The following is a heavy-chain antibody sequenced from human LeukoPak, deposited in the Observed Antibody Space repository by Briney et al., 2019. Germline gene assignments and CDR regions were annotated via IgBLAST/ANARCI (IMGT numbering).Heavy chain of an antibody. CDR3: ARGPFRDSSSWYYFDY. J-gene: IGHJ4*02. CDR1: GDSITGYS. D-gene: IGHD6-13*01. V-gene: IGHV4-59*01. CDR2: VYYSGST. Sequence: PSETLSLTCSVSGDSITGYSWSWIRQTPGKGLEWIGYVYYSGSTNYNPSLKSRVTISVDTSKNQFSLNLRSVTAADTAVYYCARGPFRDSSSWYYFDYWGQGTLVTVSS.